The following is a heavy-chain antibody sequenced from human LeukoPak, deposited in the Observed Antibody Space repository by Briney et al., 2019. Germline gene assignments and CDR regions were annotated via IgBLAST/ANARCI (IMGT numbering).Heavy chain of an antibody. D-gene: IGHD2-15*01. CDR3: ARHSLDIVVVISATDSGFDP. CDR2: IYYSGNT. V-gene: IGHV4-39*01. Sequence: PSETLSLTCSVSGDSISSRSFCWGWIRQPPGKGLEWIGSIYYSGNTYYNPSLKSRVTLSVDTSKNQFSLKLSSVTAADTAVYYCARHSLDIVVVISATDSGFDPWGQGTLVTVSS. CDR1: GDSISSRSFC. J-gene: IGHJ5*02.